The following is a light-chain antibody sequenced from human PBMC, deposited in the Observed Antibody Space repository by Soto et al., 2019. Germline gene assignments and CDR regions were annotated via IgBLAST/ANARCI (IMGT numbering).Light chain of an antibody. V-gene: IGLV2-14*01. CDR2: EVS. J-gene: IGLJ1*01. Sequence: QSVLTQPASVSGSPGQSITISCTGTSSDVGGYNYVSWYQQHPGKAPKLMIYEVSNRPSRVSNRFSGSKSGNTASLTISGLQAEDEADYYCSSSTRSSTSYVFGTGTKVTVL. CDR1: SSDVGGYNY. CDR3: SSSTRSSTSYV.